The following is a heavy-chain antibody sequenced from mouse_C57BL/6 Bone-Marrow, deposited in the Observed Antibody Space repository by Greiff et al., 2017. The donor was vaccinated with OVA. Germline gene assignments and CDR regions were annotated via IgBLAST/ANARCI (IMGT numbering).Heavy chain of an antibody. CDR2: IDPENGDT. J-gene: IGHJ4*01. CDR3: TTIDGYDYAMDY. V-gene: IGHV14-4*01. CDR1: GFNIKDDY. D-gene: IGHD2-4*01. Sequence: DVQLQESGAELVRPGASVKLSCTASGFNIKDDYMHWVKQRPEQGLEWIGWIDPENGDTEYASKFQGKATITADTSSNTAYLQLSSLTSEDTAVYYCTTIDGYDYAMDYWGQGTSVTVSS.